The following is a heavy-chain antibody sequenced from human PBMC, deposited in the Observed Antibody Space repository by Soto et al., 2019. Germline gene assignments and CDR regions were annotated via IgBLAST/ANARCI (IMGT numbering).Heavy chain of an antibody. J-gene: IGHJ4*02. D-gene: IGHD3-22*01. CDR2: INPSGGST. CDR3: ARGGPRANYYDSSGLDY. CDR1: GYTFTSYY. V-gene: IGHV1-46*01. Sequence: ASVKVSCKASGYTFTSYYMHWVRQAPGQGLEWMGIINPSGGSTSYAQKFQGRVTMTRDTSTSTVYMELSSLRSEDTAVYYCARGGPRANYYDSSGLDYWGQGTLVTVSS.